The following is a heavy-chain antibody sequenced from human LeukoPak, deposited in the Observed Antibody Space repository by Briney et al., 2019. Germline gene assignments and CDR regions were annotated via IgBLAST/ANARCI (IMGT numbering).Heavy chain of an antibody. J-gene: IGHJ4*02. V-gene: IGHV3-23*01. CDR1: GFTFSSYA. Sequence: GGSLRLSCAASGFTFSSYAMTWVRQAPGKGLEWVSIISGASGGSTYYADSVKGRFTISRDNSKNTLYLQMNSLRAEDTALYYCARGGSSSWYPDFDYWGQGTLVTVSS. CDR3: ARGGSSSWYPDFDY. D-gene: IGHD6-13*01. CDR2: ISGASGGST.